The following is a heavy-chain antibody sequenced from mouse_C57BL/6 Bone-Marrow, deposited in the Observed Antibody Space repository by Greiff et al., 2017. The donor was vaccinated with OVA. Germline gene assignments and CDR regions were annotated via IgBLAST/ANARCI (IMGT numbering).Heavy chain of an antibody. CDR3: ARSLYDYGFAY. Sequence: QVHVKQSGAELARPGASVKLSCKASGYTFTSYGISWVKQRTGQGLEWIGEIYPRSGNTYYNEKFKGKATLTADKSSSTAYMELRSLTSEDSAVYFCARSLYDYGFAYWGQGTLVTVSA. CDR2: IYPRSGNT. J-gene: IGHJ3*01. CDR1: GYTFTSYG. D-gene: IGHD2-4*01. V-gene: IGHV1-81*01.